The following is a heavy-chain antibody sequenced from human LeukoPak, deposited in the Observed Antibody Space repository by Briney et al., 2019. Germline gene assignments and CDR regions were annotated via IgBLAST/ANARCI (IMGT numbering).Heavy chain of an antibody. Sequence: TGGSLRLSCAASEFTFSTYGMHWVRQAPGKGLEWVAVISYDGSYKFYADSVKGRFTISRDNSKSTLYLQMNSLRAEDTAVYYCAKDRYSGLNTTDYWGQGTLVTVSS. D-gene: IGHD6-13*01. CDR2: ISYDGSYK. CDR1: EFTFSTYG. J-gene: IGHJ4*02. CDR3: AKDRYSGLNTTDY. V-gene: IGHV3-30*18.